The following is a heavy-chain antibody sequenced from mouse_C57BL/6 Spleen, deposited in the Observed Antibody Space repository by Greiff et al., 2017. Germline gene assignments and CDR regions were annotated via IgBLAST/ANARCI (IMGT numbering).Heavy chain of an antibody. Sequence: VQLKESGGGLVKPGGSLKLSCAASGFTFSSYAMSWVRQTPEKRLEWVATISDGGSYTYYPDNVKGRFTISRDNAKNNLYLQMSHLKSEDTAMYYCARENYYGSSDYFDYWGQGTTLTVSS. V-gene: IGHV5-4*01. D-gene: IGHD1-1*01. J-gene: IGHJ2*01. CDR3: ARENYYGSSDYFDY. CDR1: GFTFSSYA. CDR2: ISDGGSYT.